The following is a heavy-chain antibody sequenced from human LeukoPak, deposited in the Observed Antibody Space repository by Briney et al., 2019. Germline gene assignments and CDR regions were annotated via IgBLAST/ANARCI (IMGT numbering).Heavy chain of an antibody. V-gene: IGHV3-53*01. CDR1: GFTVSSNY. Sequence: GGSLRLSCAASGFTVSSNYMSWVRQAPGKGLEWVSVIYSGGSTDYAAPVKGRFTISREDSKNTLYLQMNSLKTEDTAVYYCTTYVGAYSNWGDYYYYYMDVWGKGTTVTVSS. CDR2: IYSGGST. J-gene: IGHJ6*03. CDR3: TTYVGAYSNWGDYYYYYMDV. D-gene: IGHD4-11*01.